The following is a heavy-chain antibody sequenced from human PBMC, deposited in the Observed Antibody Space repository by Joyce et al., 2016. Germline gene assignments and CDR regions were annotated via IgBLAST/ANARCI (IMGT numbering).Heavy chain of an antibody. CDR3: AKDSGSYYYFFDY. CDR1: GFTFDDYT. CDR2: INWDGRRT. Sequence: VQLVESGGVVVQPGGSLRLSCAASGFTFDDYTIHWVRQAPGKGLQWVFLINWDGRRTNYADSVRGRFIISRDNSKNSVYLQMNNLTTEDTALYYCAKDSGSYYYFFDYWGQGTQVTVSS. V-gene: IGHV3-43*01. J-gene: IGHJ4*02. D-gene: IGHD1-26*01.